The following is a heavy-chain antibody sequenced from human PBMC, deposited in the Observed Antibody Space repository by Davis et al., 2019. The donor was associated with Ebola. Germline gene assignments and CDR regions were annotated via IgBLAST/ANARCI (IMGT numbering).Heavy chain of an antibody. CDR3: TGPGEVDY. CDR2: IRSKANSYAT. V-gene: IGHV3-73*01. J-gene: IGHJ4*02. CDR1: GFTFSGSA. Sequence: GESLKISCAASGFTFSGSAMHWVRQASGKGLEWVGRIRSKANSYATAYAASVKGRLTISRDESKNTAYLQMNSLKTEDTAGYYCTGPGEVDYWGQGTLVTVSS. D-gene: IGHD3-10*01.